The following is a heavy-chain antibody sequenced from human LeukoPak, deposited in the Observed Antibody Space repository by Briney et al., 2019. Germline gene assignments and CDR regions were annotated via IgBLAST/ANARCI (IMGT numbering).Heavy chain of an antibody. D-gene: IGHD2-15*01. CDR1: GESFSGYY. V-gene: IGHV4-34*01. J-gene: IGHJ3*02. Sequence: SETLSLTCAVYGESFSGYYWSWIRQPPGKGLEWIGEINHSGSTNYNPSLKSRVTISVDTSKNQFSLKLSSVTAADTAVYYCAREPGVRGSFDIWGQGTKVTVSS. CDR3: AREPGVRGSFDI. CDR2: INHSGST.